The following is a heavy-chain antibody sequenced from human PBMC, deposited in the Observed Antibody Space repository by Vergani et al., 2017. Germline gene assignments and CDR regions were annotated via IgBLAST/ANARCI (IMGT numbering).Heavy chain of an antibody. CDR1: GFTFSGSA. J-gene: IGHJ6*03. CDR3: TRPKAKVGYYYYMDV. CDR2: IRSKANSYAT. V-gene: IGHV3-73*02. Sequence: EVQLVESGGGLVQPGGSLKLSCAASGFTFSGSAMHWVRQASGKGLEWVGRIRSKANSYATAYAASVKGRFTISRDDSKNTAYLQMNSLKTEDTAVYYCTRPKAKVGYYYYMDVWGKGTTVTVSS. D-gene: IGHD5-18*01.